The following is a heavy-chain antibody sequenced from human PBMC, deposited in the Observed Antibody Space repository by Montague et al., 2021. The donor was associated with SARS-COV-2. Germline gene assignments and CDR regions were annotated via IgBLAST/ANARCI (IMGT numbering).Heavy chain of an antibody. CDR1: NVSINNYS. V-gene: IGHV4-59*12. CDR3: ARVRAVPAAMRIFSLGRSYYGMDV. CDR2: IYNSGTT. J-gene: IGHJ6*02. Sequence: SETLSLTCTVSNVSINNYSRGWIRQAPGKGLEWIGHIYNSGTTDYNPSLRSRVTISVDTSKNQFSLKLSSVTAADTAVYYCARVRAVPAAMRIFSLGRSYYGMDVWGQGTTVTVSS. D-gene: IGHD2-2*01.